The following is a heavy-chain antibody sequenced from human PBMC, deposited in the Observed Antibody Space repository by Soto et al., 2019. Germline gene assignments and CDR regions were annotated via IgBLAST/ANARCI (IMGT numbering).Heavy chain of an antibody. CDR2: IGTAGDT. V-gene: IGHV3-13*04. J-gene: IGHJ4*02. CDR1: GFTFSSYA. CDR3: VRLGRDGYFYY. Sequence: GGSLRLSCAASGFTFSSYAMHWVRQPTGKGLEWVSAIGTAGDTYYAGSAKGRFTISRENAKSSLYLQMNSLRAGDTAVYYCVRLGRDGYFYYWGQGTLVTVSS. D-gene: IGHD2-15*01.